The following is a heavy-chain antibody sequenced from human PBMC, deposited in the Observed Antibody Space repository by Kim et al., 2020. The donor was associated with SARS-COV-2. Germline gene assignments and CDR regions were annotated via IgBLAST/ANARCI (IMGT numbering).Heavy chain of an antibody. V-gene: IGHV1-18*01. Sequence: ASVKVSCKTSGYTFSRYGISWVRQAPGQGLEWLAWISGYNGRTDYTQKLPGRITVTTDTTTDTGHMELRNLRSDDTAVYFCARVSYFFGSGRPEFDYWGQGPLVTVSS. CDR2: ISGYNGRT. J-gene: IGHJ4*02. D-gene: IGHD3-10*01. CDR3: ARVSYFFGSGRPEFDY. CDR1: GYTFSRYG.